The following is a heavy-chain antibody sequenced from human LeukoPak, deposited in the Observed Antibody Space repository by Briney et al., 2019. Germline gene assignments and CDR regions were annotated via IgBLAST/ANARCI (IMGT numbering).Heavy chain of an antibody. CDR2: IWYDGSNK. CDR1: GFTFSSYG. D-gene: IGHD4-23*01. J-gene: IGHJ4*02. V-gene: IGHV3-33*01. CDR3: ARPSDYGGNYFDY. Sequence: GGSLRLSCAASGFTFSSYGMHWVRQAPGKGLEWVAVIWYDGSNKYYADSVKGRFTISRDNSKNTLYLQMNSQRAEDTAVYYCARPSDYGGNYFDYWGQGTLVTVSS.